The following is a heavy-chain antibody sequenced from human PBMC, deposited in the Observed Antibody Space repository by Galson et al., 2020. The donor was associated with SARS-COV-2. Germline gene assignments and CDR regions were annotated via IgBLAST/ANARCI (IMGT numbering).Heavy chain of an antibody. Sequence: ASVKVSCKASGYTFTSYGINWVRQAPGQGLEWMGWINTNTGNPTYVQGFTGRFVFSLDTSVSTAYLQFSSLKAEDTAVFYCAIQDYGDSGPVDCWGQGTLVTVSS. J-gene: IGHJ4*02. CDR3: AIQDYGDSGPVDC. D-gene: IGHD4-17*01. V-gene: IGHV7-4-1*02. CDR2: INTNTGNP. CDR1: GYTFTSYG.